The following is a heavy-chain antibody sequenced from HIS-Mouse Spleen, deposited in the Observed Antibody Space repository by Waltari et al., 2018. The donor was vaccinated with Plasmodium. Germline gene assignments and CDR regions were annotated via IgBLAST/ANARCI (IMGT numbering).Heavy chain of an antibody. J-gene: IGHJ4*02. CDR1: GFPFNSYA. Sequence: QVQLVESGGGVVQPGRSLRLSCEASGFPFNSYAMHWVRQAPGKGLEWVAVISYDGSNKYYADSVKGRFTISRDNSKNTLYLQMNSLRAEDTAVYYCARDRRLAFDYWGQGTLVTVSS. D-gene: IGHD2-15*01. CDR2: ISYDGSNK. V-gene: IGHV3-30-3*01. CDR3: ARDRRLAFDY.